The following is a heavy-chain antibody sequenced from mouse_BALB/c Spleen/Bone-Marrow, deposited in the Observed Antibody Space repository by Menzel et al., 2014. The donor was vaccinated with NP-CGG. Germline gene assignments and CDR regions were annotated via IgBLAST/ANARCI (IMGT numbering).Heavy chain of an antibody. CDR3: TTLARSDFDY. D-gene: IGHD3-1*01. CDR2: IYPGNSDT. J-gene: IGHJ2*01. CDR1: GYTFSNYW. Sequence: EVQLQQSGTVLARPGAAVKMSCKASGYTFSNYWMHWVKQRPGQGLEWIGTIYPGNSDTTYNQKFKGKAKLTAVTSTSTAYMELSSLTNEDAAVYYCTTLARSDFDYWSQATTLTISS. V-gene: IGHV1-5*01.